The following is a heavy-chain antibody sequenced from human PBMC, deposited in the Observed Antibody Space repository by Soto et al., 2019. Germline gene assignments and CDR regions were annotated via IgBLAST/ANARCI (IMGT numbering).Heavy chain of an antibody. J-gene: IGHJ4*02. D-gene: IGHD3-3*01. CDR1: GFSLTTSGVG. V-gene: IGHV2-5*02. CDR2: IYWDDDK. CDR3: AHRILRTVFVLVTTTVIYFDF. Sequence: QITLNESGPTVVKPAETLTLTCTFSGFSLTTSGVGVGWIRQSPGKAPVGLALIYWDDDKRYSASLKRRLTITKDTSKSQVFLTMASVDPADTATYYCAHRILRTVFVLVTTTVIYFDFGGQGTPVVVSS.